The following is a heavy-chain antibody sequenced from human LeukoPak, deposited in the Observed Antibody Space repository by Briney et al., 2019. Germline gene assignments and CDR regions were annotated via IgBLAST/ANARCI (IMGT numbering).Heavy chain of an antibody. Sequence: SETLSLTCTVSGGSIRSRSYYWGWIRQPPGKGLEWIGSFYYSGTTYYNPSLKSCVIITVDTSKNQFSLKLSSVTAADTAVYYCARHHCSGGACYSMAWFDPWGQGTLVTVSS. J-gene: IGHJ5*02. D-gene: IGHD2-15*01. CDR3: ARHHCSGGACYSMAWFDP. CDR2: FYYSGTT. CDR1: GGSIRSRSYY. V-gene: IGHV4-39*01.